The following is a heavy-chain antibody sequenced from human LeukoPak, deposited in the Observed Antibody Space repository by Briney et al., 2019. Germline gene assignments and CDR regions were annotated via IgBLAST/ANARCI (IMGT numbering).Heavy chain of an antibody. Sequence: GGSLRLSCAASGFSFSSYWMTWVRQAPGKGLEWVANIKQDGSERYYVDSVKGRFTISRDNAKNSLYLQMNSLGAEDTAVYYCARRGYCISTNCYTPHFDYWGQGTLVTVSS. CDR3: ARRGYCISTNCYTPHFDY. D-gene: IGHD2-2*01. J-gene: IGHJ4*02. CDR1: GFSFSSYW. V-gene: IGHV3-7*01. CDR2: IKQDGSER.